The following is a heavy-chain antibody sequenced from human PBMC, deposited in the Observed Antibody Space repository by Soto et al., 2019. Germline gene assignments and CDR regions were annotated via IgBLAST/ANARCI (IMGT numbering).Heavy chain of an antibody. J-gene: IGHJ5*02. CDR2: ISDSSTII. CDR3: ARDGYSTSSDWPWFDP. CDR1: GFTFSRYT. V-gene: IGHV3-48*02. Sequence: GSLRLSCAASGFTFSRYTMHWVRQAPGRGLEWVSSISDSSTIISYADSVKGRFTISRDNAKNSLYLQMDSLRDEDTAVYYCARDGYSTSSDWPWFDPWGQGAQVTVSS. D-gene: IGHD6-6*01.